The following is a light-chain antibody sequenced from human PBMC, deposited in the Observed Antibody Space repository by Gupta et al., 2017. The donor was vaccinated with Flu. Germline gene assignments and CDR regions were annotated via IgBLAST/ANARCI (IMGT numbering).Light chain of an antibody. CDR3: RQSLQTPYT. CDR1: QSLLHRNGHNY. CDR2: LAS. V-gene: IGKV2-28*01. J-gene: IGKJ2*01. Sequence: DIVMTQSPLSLPVTPGEPASISCRSSQSLLHRNGHNYLEWYLQKPGQSPQLLIYLASKRAYGVPDRFSGSGSGTDFTLKISRVEAEDVGIYYCRQSLQTPYTFGQGTKMEI.